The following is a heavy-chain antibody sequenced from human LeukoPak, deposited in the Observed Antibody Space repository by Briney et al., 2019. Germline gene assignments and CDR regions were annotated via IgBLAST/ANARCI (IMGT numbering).Heavy chain of an antibody. Sequence: GGSLRLSCAASGFTFSSYAMSWVRQAPGQGLEWISAISGSGGSTYYADSVKGRFTISRDNSKNTLYLQMNSLRAEDTAVYYCAELGITMIGGVWGKGTTVTISS. CDR1: GFTFSSYA. D-gene: IGHD3-10*02. V-gene: IGHV3-23*01. CDR2: ISGSGGST. CDR3: AELGITMIGGV. J-gene: IGHJ6*04.